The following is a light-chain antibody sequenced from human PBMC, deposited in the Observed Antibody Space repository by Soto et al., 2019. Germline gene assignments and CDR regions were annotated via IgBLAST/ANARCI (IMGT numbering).Light chain of an antibody. V-gene: IGKV3-20*01. CDR2: GVS. Sequence: EIVLTQSPGTLSLSPGERATLSCRASQSVSSSYLAWYQQKPXXAPRLLMYGVSTGATGIPDRFSGSXXGTEFTLSISRLETEDFAVYFCQVYGSSSKTFGQGTKV. CDR3: QVYGSSSKT. J-gene: IGKJ1*01. CDR1: QSVSSSY.